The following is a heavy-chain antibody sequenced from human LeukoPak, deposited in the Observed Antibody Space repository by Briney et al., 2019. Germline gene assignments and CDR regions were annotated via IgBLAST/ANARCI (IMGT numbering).Heavy chain of an antibody. V-gene: IGHV3-53*01. D-gene: IGHD6-19*01. Sequence: GGSLRLSCAASGFTFSDYYMSWVRQAPGKGLEWVSVIYGGGSTYYADSVKGRFTISRDTPKNTLYLQMNSLRVEDTAVYYCASWPVGWYGEDSWGQGTLVTVSS. CDR2: IYGGGST. CDR1: GFTFSDYY. CDR3: ASWPVGWYGEDS. J-gene: IGHJ4*02.